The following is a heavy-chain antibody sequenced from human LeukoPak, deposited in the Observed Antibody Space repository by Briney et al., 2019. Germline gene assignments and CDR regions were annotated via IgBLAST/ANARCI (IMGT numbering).Heavy chain of an antibody. V-gene: IGHV3-64D*06. CDR2: ISSDGGST. CDR3: VKDRWVDY. Sequence: GGSLRLSCSVSGFTISSYAMHWVHQAPGKGVEYVSSISSDGGSTFYADSVKGRFTISRDNSKNTLSLQMSSLRTEDTAVYYCVKDRWVDYWGQGTLVTVSS. J-gene: IGHJ4*02. D-gene: IGHD4-23*01. CDR1: GFTISSYA.